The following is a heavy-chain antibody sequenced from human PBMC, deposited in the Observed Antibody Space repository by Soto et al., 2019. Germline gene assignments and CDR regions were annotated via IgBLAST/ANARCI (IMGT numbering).Heavy chain of an antibody. V-gene: IGHV4-61*01. CDR2: IYYSGST. D-gene: IGHD3-16*02. CDR1: GGSVSSGSYY. J-gene: IGHJ4*02. CDR3: ARAFSYDYVWGSYRHTGFDY. Sequence: RSSETLSLTCTVSGGSVSSGSYYWSWIRQPPGKGLEWIGYIYYSGSTNYNPSLKSRVTISVDTSTNQFSLKLSSVTAADTAVYYCARAFSYDYVWGSYRHTGFDYWGQGTLVTVSS.